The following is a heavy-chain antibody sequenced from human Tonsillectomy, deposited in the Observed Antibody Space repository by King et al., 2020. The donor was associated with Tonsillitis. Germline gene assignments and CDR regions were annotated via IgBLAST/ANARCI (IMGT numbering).Heavy chain of an antibody. J-gene: IGHJ6*03. D-gene: IGHD6-13*01. CDR2: IYYSGST. CDR3: ARTTLAAAGPFAYYYYYYMDV. V-gene: IGHV4-59*08. Sequence: QLQESGPGLVKPSETLSLTCTVSGGSISSYYWSWIRQPPGKGLEWIGYIYYSGSTNYNPSLKSRVTISVDTSKNQFSLKLSSVTAADTAVYYCARTTLAAAGPFAYYYYYYMDVWGKGTTVTVSS. CDR1: GGSISSYY.